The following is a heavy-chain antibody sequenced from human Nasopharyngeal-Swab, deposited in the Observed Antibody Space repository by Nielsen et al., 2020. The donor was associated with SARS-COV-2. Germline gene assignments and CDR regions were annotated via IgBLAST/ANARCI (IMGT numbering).Heavy chain of an antibody. J-gene: IGHJ6*02. D-gene: IGHD6-6*01. Sequence: GESLKISCAASGFTFSSYAMTWVRQAPGKGLEWVSSISVNGASTYYADSVKGRFTISRDNSKNTLYLQMNSLRAEDTAVYYCANYPVGFWVAARGGMDVWGQGTTVTVSS. CDR1: GFTFSSYA. V-gene: IGHV3-23*01. CDR3: ANYPVGFWVAARGGMDV. CDR2: ISVNGAST.